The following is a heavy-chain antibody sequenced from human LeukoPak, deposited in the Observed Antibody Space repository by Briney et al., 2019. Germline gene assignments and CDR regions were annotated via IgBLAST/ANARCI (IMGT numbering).Heavy chain of an antibody. V-gene: IGHV3-23*01. CDR1: GFTSSSYA. D-gene: IGHD5-18*01. CDR3: AKGGVGYSYGFFDY. J-gene: IGHJ4*02. Sequence: GGSLRLSCAASGFTSSSYAMSWVRQAPGKGLECVSAISGSGGSTYYADSVKGRFTTSRDNSKDTLYLQMNSLRAEDTAVYYCAKGGVGYSYGFFDYWGQGTLVAVSS. CDR2: ISGSGGST.